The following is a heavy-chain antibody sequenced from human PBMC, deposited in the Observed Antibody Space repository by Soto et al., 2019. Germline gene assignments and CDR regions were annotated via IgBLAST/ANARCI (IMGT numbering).Heavy chain of an antibody. J-gene: IGHJ4*02. Sequence: QITLKESGPTLVKPTQTLTLTCTFSGFSLSTSGVGVGWIRQSPGKALEWLALIYWDDDKRYSPPLKSRLTITKDTSKNQLVLTMTNIDPVHTATYYCAHRPSYCSGGSCYSGFDYWGQGTLVTVSS. CDR1: GFSLSTSGVG. CDR2: IYWDDDK. D-gene: IGHD2-15*01. V-gene: IGHV2-5*02. CDR3: AHRPSYCSGGSCYSGFDY.